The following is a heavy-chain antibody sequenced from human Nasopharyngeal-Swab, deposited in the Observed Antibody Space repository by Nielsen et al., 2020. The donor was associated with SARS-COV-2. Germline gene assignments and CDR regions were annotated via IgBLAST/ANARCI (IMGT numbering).Heavy chain of an antibody. V-gene: IGHV3-11*06. Sequence: GESLKISCAASGFTFSDYYMSWIRQAPGKGPEWVSYISSSSSYTNYADSVKGRFTISRDNAKNSLYLQMNSLRAEDTAVYYCARERVMITFGGVIVETDAFDIWGQGTMVTVSS. J-gene: IGHJ3*02. D-gene: IGHD3-16*02. CDR3: ARERVMITFGGVIVETDAFDI. CDR1: GFTFSDYY. CDR2: ISSSSSYT.